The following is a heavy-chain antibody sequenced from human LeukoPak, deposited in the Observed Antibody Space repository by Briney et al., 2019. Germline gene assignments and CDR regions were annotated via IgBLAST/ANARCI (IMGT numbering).Heavy chain of an antibody. CDR2: IYDSGTT. CDR3: VSHWGGY. J-gene: IGHJ4*02. V-gene: IGHV3-53*01. Sequence: GGSLRLSCAASGFTVSSNYMSWVRQAPGKGLEWVSIIYDSGTTHYADSVKGRFTISRDNLKNTLYLQMNSLRAEDTAVYYCVSHWGGYWGQGTLVTVSS. CDR1: GFTVSSNY. D-gene: IGHD3-16*01.